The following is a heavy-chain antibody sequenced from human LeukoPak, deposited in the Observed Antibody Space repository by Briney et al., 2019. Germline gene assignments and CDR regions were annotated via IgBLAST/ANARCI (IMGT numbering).Heavy chain of an antibody. V-gene: IGHV4-30-4*01. J-gene: IGHJ4*02. Sequence: PSETLSLTCTVSGGSISSGDYYWSWIRQPPGKGLEWIGYIYYSGSTYYNPSLKSRVTISVDTSKNQFSLKLSSVTAADTAVYYCARDVFGDYDSSQENYWGQGTLVTVSS. CDR2: IYYSGST. CDR1: GGSISSGDYY. D-gene: IGHD3-22*01. CDR3: ARDVFGDYDSSQENY.